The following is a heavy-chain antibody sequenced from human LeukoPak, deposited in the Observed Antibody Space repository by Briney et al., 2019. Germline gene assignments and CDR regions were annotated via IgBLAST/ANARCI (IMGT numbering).Heavy chain of an antibody. CDR2: VAYNGMT. D-gene: IGHD3-10*01. J-gene: IGHJ5*02. CDR1: GGSISSGGYY. V-gene: IGHV4-31*03. Sequence: SQTLSLTCTVSGGSISSGGYYWNWTRQYPGKGLEWIGFVAYNGMTNQNPSLRSRLAISLDTSKNQFSLELTSVIAADTAVYYCARAPYVSGSFGWFDPWGQGALVTVSS. CDR3: ARAPYVSGSFGWFDP.